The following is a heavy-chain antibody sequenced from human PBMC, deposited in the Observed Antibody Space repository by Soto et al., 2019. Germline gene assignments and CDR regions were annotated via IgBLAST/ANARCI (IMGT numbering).Heavy chain of an antibody. Sequence: PSETLSLTCAVYGGSFSGYYWSWIRQPPGKGLEWIGGINHSGSTNYNPSLKSRVTISVDTSKNQFSLKLSSVTAADTAVYYCARARLGGSYFYYYYGMDVWGQGTTVTVSS. V-gene: IGHV4-34*01. J-gene: IGHJ6*02. CDR1: GGSFSGYY. CDR2: INHSGST. CDR3: ARARLGGSYFYYYYGMDV. D-gene: IGHD1-26*01.